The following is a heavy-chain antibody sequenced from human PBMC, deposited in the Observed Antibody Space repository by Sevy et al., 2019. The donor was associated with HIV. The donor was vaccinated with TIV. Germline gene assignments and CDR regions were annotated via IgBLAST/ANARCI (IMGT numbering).Heavy chain of an antibody. V-gene: IGHV1-2*02. D-gene: IGHD2-2*01. CDR2: INPNSGDT. Sequence: ASVKVSCKASGYTFTDHYMHWVRLAPGQGLEWMGWINPNSGDTNCAQKFQGRVTMTRDTAISTASMEVRRLRSDDTALYYCGYCSRTRCFGPIDHWGQGSLVTVSS. J-gene: IGHJ4*02. CDR3: GYCSRTRCFGPIDH. CDR1: GYTFTDHY.